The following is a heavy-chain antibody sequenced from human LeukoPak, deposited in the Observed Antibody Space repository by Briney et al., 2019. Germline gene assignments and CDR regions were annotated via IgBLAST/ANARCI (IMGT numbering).Heavy chain of an antibody. Sequence: SETLSLTCTVSGGSISSGGYYWSCIRQHPGKGLEWIGYIYYSGSTYYNPSLKSRVTISVDTSKNQFSLKLSSVTAADTAVYYCARSTLNHYDILTGLAYFDYWGQGTLVTVSS. CDR2: IYYSGST. V-gene: IGHV4-31*03. CDR3: ARSTLNHYDILTGLAYFDY. D-gene: IGHD3-9*01. CDR1: GGSISSGGYY. J-gene: IGHJ4*02.